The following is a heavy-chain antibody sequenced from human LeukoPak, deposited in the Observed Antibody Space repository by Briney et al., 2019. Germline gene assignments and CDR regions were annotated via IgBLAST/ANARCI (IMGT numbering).Heavy chain of an antibody. J-gene: IGHJ4*02. Sequence: SETLSLTCAVYGGSFSGYYWSWIRQPPGQGLEWIGYIYYSGSTNYNPSLKSRVTISVDTSKNQFSLKLSSVTAADTAVYYCARHIAAAGGRDYWGQGTLVTVSS. CDR3: ARHIAAAGGRDY. CDR2: IYYSGST. V-gene: IGHV4-59*01. CDR1: GGSFSGYY. D-gene: IGHD6-13*01.